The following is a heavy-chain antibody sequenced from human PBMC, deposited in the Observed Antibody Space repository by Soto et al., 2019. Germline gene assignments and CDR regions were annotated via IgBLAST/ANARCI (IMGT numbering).Heavy chain of an antibody. Sequence: QVQLVQSGAEVKKPGSSVKVSCKASGGTFSSYAISWVRQAPGQGLEWMGGIIPIFGTANYAQKFQGRVTITAHESTSTAYMELSSLRSEDTAVYYCARDLIYCSGGSCCSMSDYYYYGMDVWGQGTTVTVSS. CDR1: GGTFSSYA. J-gene: IGHJ6*02. V-gene: IGHV1-69*12. CDR2: IIPIFGTA. D-gene: IGHD2-15*01. CDR3: ARDLIYCSGGSCCSMSDYYYYGMDV.